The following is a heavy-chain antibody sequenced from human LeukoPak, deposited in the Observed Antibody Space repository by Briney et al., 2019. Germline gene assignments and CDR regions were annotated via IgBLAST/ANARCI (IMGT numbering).Heavy chain of an antibody. J-gene: IGHJ5*02. V-gene: IGHV4-39*07. D-gene: IGHD3-22*01. CDR1: GGCISSSSYY. Sequence: SETLSLTCTVSGGCISSSSYYWGWIRQPPGKGLEWIGSIYYSGSTYYNPSLKSRVTISVDTSKNQFSLKLSSVTAADTAVYYCARDGHDSSGYYYWFDPWGQGTLVTVSS. CDR3: ARDGHDSSGYYYWFDP. CDR2: IYYSGST.